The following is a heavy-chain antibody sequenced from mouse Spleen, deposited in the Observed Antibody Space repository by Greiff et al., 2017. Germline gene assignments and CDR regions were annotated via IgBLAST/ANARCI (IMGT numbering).Heavy chain of an antibody. CDR2: INYDGSST. Sequence: EVKLVESEGGLVQPGSSMKLSCTASGFTFSDYYMAWVRQVPERGLEWVANINYDGSSTYYLDSLKSRFIISRDNAKNILYLQMSSLKSEDTATYYCAREGYYDGSYFDYWGQGTTLTVSS. CDR1: GFTFSDYY. CDR3: AREGYYDGSYFDY. J-gene: IGHJ2*01. D-gene: IGHD1-1*01. V-gene: IGHV5-16*01.